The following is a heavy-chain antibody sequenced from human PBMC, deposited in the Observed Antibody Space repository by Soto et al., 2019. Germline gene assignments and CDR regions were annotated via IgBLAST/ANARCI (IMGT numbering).Heavy chain of an antibody. J-gene: IGHJ1*01. V-gene: IGHV3-9*01. CDR3: VKDEIINSYSGHFRH. Sequence: EVQLVESGGGLVQPGRSLRLSCAASGFTFDDYAMHWVRQVPGKGLEWVSGINWNSGSIGYGDSVKGRFAISRDNAKNSLHLQMNSLSAEDTAFFYCVKDEIINSYSGHFRHWGQGTLVTVSS. CDR1: GFTFDDYA. D-gene: IGHD1-26*01. CDR2: INWNSGSI.